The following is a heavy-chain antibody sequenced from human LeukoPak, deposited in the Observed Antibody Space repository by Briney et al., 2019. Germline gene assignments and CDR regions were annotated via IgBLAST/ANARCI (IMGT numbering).Heavy chain of an antibody. J-gene: IGHJ4*02. CDR2: IRYDGSNK. Sequence: GGSLRLSCAASGFTFSSYGMHWVRQAPGKGLEWVAFIRYDGSNKYYADSVKGRFTISRDNSKNTLYLQMNSLRAEDTAVYYCANAEGATKPRGYFDYWGQGTLVTVSS. CDR3: ANAEGATKPRGYFDY. V-gene: IGHV3-30*02. CDR1: GFTFSSYG. D-gene: IGHD1-26*01.